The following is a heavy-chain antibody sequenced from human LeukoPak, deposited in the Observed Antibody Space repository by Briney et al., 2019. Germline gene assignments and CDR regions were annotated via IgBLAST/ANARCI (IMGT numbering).Heavy chain of an antibody. V-gene: IGHV4-61*08. CDR1: GGSISSGDYY. CDR3: ARDHSSGWYRGAFDI. D-gene: IGHD6-19*01. CDR2: IYYSGST. J-gene: IGHJ3*02. Sequence: PSQTLSLTCTVSGGSISSGDYYWSWIRQPPGKGLEWIGYIYYSGSTNYNPSLKSRVNISVDTSKNQFSLKLSSVTAADTAMYYCARDHSSGWYRGAFDIWGKGQGSPSLQ.